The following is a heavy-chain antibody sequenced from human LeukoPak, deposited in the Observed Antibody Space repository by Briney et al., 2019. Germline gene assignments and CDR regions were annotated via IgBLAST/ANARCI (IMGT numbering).Heavy chain of an antibody. Sequence: PGGSLRLSCAASGFAFNTYTMNWVRQAPGKGLEWVSYISSSGSTIYYADSVKGRFTISRDNAKNSLYLQMNSLRAEDTAVYYCARTYLSSSWYSFLFDYWGQGTLVTVSS. CDR2: ISSSGSTI. D-gene: IGHD6-13*01. V-gene: IGHV3-48*04. CDR3: ARTYLSSSWYSFLFDY. CDR1: GFAFNTYT. J-gene: IGHJ4*02.